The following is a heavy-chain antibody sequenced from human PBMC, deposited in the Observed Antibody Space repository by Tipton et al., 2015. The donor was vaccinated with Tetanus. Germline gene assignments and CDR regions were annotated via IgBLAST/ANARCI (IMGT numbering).Heavy chain of an antibody. Sequence: LRLSCTVSGGSISSYYWSWIRQPPGKGLEWIGYIYYIESTNYNPSPKSRVTISVDTSKNQFSLKLSSVTAADTAVYYCARDRGVTSPFGSYYYGMDVWGQGTTVTVSS. D-gene: IGHD2-21*02. CDR3: ARDRGVTSPFGSYYYGMDV. CDR1: GGSISSYY. J-gene: IGHJ6*02. CDR2: IYYIEST. V-gene: IGHV4-59*01.